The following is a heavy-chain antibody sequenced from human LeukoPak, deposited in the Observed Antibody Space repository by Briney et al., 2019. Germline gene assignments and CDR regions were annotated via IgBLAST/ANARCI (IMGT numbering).Heavy chain of an antibody. CDR1: RYTFTSYY. CDR2: INPSGGST. D-gene: IGHD6-19*01. V-gene: IGHV1-46*01. CDR3: ARRAVAGTRFDY. J-gene: IGHJ4*02. Sequence: ASLKVSCKASRYTFTSYYMHSVRQAPGQRLEWMGIINPSGGSTSYAQKFQGRVTMARDTSTSTVYMELSSLRSEDTAVYYCARRAVAGTRFDYWGQGALVTVSS.